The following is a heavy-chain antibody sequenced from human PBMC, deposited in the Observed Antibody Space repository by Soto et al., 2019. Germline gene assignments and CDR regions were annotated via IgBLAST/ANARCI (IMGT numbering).Heavy chain of an antibody. CDR3: ARSYGPTDTWFDP. Sequence: SETLSLTCTVSGGSVSSDPYYWSWIRQHPGKGLEWIGYIYYSGNTYYNPSLESRLTISVGTSENQISLKLSSVTAADTAVYYCARSYGPTDTWFDPWGQGTLVTVSS. CDR2: IYYSGNT. D-gene: IGHD3-10*01. J-gene: IGHJ5*02. CDR1: GGSVSSDPYY. V-gene: IGHV4-31*03.